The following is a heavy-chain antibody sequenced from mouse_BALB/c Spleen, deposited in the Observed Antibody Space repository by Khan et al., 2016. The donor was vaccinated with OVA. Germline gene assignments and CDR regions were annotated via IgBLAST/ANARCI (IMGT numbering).Heavy chain of an antibody. CDR2: INPSDGDT. Sequence: VHLQQSGAELVKPGASVKLSCKASGYTFTSYNMYWVKQRPGQGLEWIGEINPSDGDTNFNAKLKSKATLTVDKLSSRVYMQLSSMTFTDSAVYYCARSGYCTFAYWGQGTLVTVSA. V-gene: IGHV1S81*02. CDR3: ARSGYCTFAY. D-gene: IGHD3-2*02. J-gene: IGHJ3*01. CDR1: GYTFTSYN.